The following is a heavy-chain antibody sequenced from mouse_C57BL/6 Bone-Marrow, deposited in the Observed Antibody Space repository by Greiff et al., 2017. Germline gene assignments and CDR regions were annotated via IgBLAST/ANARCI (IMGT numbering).Heavy chain of an antibody. D-gene: IGHD2-3*01. CDR1: GYTFTDYN. Sequence: VQLQQSGPELVKPGASVKMSCKASGYTFTDYNMHWVKQSHGKSLEWIGYINPNNGGTSYNQKFQGKATLTVNKSSSTAYMELRSLTSEDSAVYYCARLGDGYWYFDVWGTGTTVTVSS. V-gene: IGHV1-22*01. J-gene: IGHJ1*03. CDR2: INPNNGGT. CDR3: ARLGDGYWYFDV.